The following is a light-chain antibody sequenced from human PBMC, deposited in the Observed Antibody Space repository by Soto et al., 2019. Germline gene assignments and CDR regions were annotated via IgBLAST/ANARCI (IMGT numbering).Light chain of an antibody. V-gene: IGKV3-11*01. Sequence: EIVLTQSPATLSLSPGERATLSCRASQSVSSYLAWYQQKPGQAPRLLIYDASNRATGIPARFSGSGSGTEFTLTNSSIEPEDFAVYYCQQHSDWLLTFGGGTKVEIK. CDR1: QSVSSY. CDR2: DAS. J-gene: IGKJ4*01. CDR3: QQHSDWLLT.